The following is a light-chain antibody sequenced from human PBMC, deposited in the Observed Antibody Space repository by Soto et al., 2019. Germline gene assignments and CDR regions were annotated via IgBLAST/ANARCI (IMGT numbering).Light chain of an antibody. CDR2: ENN. Sequence: NFMLTQPHSVSESPGKTVTISCTRSSGSIANNYMQSYQQRPGSAPTTVIFENNQKPSGVPDRFSGSTDGSSNSASLTIAGLQTEDEADYYCQSYDSSFVVFGGGTKLTVL. CDR1: SGSIANNY. J-gene: IGLJ2*01. CDR3: QSYDSSFVV. V-gene: IGLV6-57*04.